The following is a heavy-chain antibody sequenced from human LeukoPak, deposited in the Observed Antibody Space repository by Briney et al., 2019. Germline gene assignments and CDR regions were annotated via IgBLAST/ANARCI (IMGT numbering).Heavy chain of an antibody. CDR1: GYTFTGYY. V-gene: IGHV1-2*02. Sequence: ASVKVSCKASGYTFTGYYMHWVRQAPGQGLEWMGWINPNSGGTNYAQKFRGRVTMTRDTSISTAYMELSRLRSDDTAVYYCARDPHYYDSSGAFDYWGQGTLVTVSS. J-gene: IGHJ4*02. D-gene: IGHD3-22*01. CDR3: ARDPHYYDSSGAFDY. CDR2: INPNSGGT.